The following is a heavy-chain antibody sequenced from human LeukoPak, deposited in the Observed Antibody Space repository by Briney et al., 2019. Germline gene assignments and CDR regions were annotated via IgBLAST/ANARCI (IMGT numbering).Heavy chain of an antibody. J-gene: IGHJ4*02. CDR1: GGSINNYY. D-gene: IGHD3-10*01. Sequence: SETLSLTCTVSGGSINNYYWSWIRQPPGKGLEWIGEIYRSGSTNYNPSLKSRVTISVDKSKNQFSLKLSSVTAADTAMYYCTRNPGGLDSWGQGTLVTVSS. V-gene: IGHV4-59*12. CDR3: TRNPGGLDS. CDR2: IYRSGST.